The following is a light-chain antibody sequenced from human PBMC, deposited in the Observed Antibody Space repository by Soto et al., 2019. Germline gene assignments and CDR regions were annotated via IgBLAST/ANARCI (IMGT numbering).Light chain of an antibody. J-gene: IGLJ1*01. V-gene: IGLV1-40*01. CDR3: QSYDSSLSGFYV. CDR1: NSNIGAGYD. Sequence: HSVLTQPPSVSGAPGQRVTISCTGSNSNIGAGYDVHWYQQLPGRAPKLLIYANSNRPSGVPDRFSGSRSGTSASLAITGLQAEDEADYSCQSYDSSLSGFYVFGTGTKLTVL. CDR2: ANS.